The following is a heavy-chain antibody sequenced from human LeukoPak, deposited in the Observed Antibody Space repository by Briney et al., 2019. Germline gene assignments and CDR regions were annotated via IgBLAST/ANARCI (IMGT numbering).Heavy chain of an antibody. CDR3: ARDLGLDTTMIFFDF. D-gene: IGHD5-18*01. J-gene: IGHJ4*02. CDR2: ISAYNGNT. V-gene: IGHV1-18*01. Sequence: ASVKVSCKVSGYTFTSFGISWVRQAPGQGPEWMGWISAYNGNTNYIQKFQGRVTMTTDTSTNTAYMELRSLTSDDTAVYYCARDLGLDTTMIFFDFWGQGTLVTVSS. CDR1: GYTFTSFG.